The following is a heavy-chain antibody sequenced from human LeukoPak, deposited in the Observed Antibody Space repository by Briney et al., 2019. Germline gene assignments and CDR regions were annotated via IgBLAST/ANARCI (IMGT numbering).Heavy chain of an antibody. J-gene: IGHJ4*02. CDR1: GFTFNAYT. CDR2: IWSSGHNT. CDR3: VRSEDHFDY. V-gene: IGHV3-33*01. Sequence: GTSLSLSCAASGFTFNAYTMHWVRQAPGKGLEWVALIWSSGHNTFYADSVKGRFTISRGNSKNTLYLQMSSLRAEDTALYYCVRSEDHFDYWGQGTLVGVSS.